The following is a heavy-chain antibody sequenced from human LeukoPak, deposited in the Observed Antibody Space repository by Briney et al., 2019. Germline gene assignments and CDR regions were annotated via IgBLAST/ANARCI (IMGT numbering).Heavy chain of an antibody. Sequence: SETLSLTCAVYGGSFSGYYWSWIRQPPGKGLEWIGEINHSGSTNYNPSLKSRVTMSVDTSMNQFSLKLSSVTAADTAVYFCARVGDYALKDWGQGTLVTVSS. V-gene: IGHV4-34*01. CDR2: INHSGST. J-gene: IGHJ4*02. CDR3: ARVGDYALKD. D-gene: IGHD3-16*01. CDR1: GGSFSGYY.